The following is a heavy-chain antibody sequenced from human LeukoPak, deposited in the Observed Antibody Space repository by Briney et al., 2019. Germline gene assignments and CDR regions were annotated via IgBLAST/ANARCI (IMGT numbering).Heavy chain of an antibody. CDR1: GGSISSGGYS. J-gene: IGHJ6*02. Sequence: SETLSLTCAVSGGSISSGGYSWRWIRQPPGKGLEWIGYIYHSGSTYYNPSLKSRVTISVDRSKNQFSLKLSSVTAADTAVYYCARGRSNYYGMDVWGQGTTVTVSS. CDR3: ARGRSNYYGMDV. CDR2: IYHSGST. V-gene: IGHV4-30-2*01. D-gene: IGHD1-26*01.